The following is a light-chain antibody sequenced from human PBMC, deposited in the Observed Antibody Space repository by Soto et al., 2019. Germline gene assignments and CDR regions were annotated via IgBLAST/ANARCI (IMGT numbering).Light chain of an antibody. J-gene: IGKJ2*01. CDR2: GSS. Sequence: DIQMTQSPSSGSASGGDVGGRSVRASRGVSDWVAWYQQKPGEAPKLLSYGSSSLLSGVPSRFSGSGSGTDFTLTISSLQPEDFATYYCQQSYSTPHTFGQGTKV. V-gene: IGKV1-12*01. CDR1: RGVSDW. CDR3: QQSYSTPHT.